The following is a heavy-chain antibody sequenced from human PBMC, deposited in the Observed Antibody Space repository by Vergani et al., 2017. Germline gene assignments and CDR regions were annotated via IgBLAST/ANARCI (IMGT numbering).Heavy chain of an antibody. V-gene: IGHV3-23*01. Sequence: EVQLLESGGGLVQPGGSLRLSCAASGFTFSSYAMSWVRQAPGKGLEWVSAISGSGGSTYYADSVKGRFTISRDNSKNTLYLQMNSLRAEDTAVYYCAKDRTVPAAIFGVRRYYYYGMDVWGQGTTVTVSS. CDR3: AKDRTVPAAIFGVRRYYYYGMDV. CDR2: ISGSGGST. D-gene: IGHD2-2*01. CDR1: GFTFSSYA. J-gene: IGHJ6*02.